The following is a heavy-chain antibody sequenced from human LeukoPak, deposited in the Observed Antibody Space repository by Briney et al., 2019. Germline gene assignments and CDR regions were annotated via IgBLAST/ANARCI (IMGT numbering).Heavy chain of an antibody. J-gene: IGHJ4*02. V-gene: IGHV1-69*04. CDR3: AREGARAFSYYYDSSGL. CDR1: GDSFSDSY. Sequence: SVKVSCKASGDSFSDSYIHWVRQAPGQGPEWMGRIIPILGIANYAQKFQGRVTITADKSTSTAYMELSSLRSEDTAVYYCAREGARAFSYYYDSSGLWGQGTLVTVSS. CDR2: IIPILGIA. D-gene: IGHD3-22*01.